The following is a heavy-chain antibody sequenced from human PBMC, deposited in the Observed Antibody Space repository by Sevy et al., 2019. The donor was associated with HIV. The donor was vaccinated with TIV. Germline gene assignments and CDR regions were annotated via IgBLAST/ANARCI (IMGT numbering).Heavy chain of an antibody. Sequence: GGSLRLSCAASGFTFSSYEMNWVRQAPGKGLEWVSFITTSGGTIYYADSVKGRFTVSRDSAENSLYLQMNSLRVEDTAVYYCARDKMGGSFDIRGQGTMVTVSS. D-gene: IGHD3-16*01. V-gene: IGHV3-48*03. CDR2: ITTSGGTI. CDR1: GFTFSSYE. J-gene: IGHJ3*02. CDR3: ARDKMGGSFDI.